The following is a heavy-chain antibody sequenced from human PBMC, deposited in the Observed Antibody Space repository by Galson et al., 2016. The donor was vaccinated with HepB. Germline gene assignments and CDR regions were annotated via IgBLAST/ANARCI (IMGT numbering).Heavy chain of an antibody. V-gene: IGHV4-61*01. D-gene: IGHD6-19*01. J-gene: IGHJ6*02. Sequence: ETLSLTCTVSGGSVSSGIYYWSWIRQPPGKGLEWIGNIYYSGSSSYNPSLKSRVTISVDTSKNQFSLKLSSVTAADTAVYYCARDLIVVAGRPGGYYYHYGMDVWGQGTTVTVSS. CDR3: ARDLIVVAGRPGGYYYHYGMDV. CDR2: IYYSGSS. CDR1: GGSVSSGIYY.